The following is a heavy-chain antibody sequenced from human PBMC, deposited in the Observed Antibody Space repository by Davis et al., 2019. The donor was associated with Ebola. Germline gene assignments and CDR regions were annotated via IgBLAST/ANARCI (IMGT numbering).Heavy chain of an antibody. D-gene: IGHD3-10*01. CDR1: GFTFSSYG. Sequence: GESLKISCAASGFTFSSYGMSWVRQAPGKGLEWVSAISGTSGSTHYADSVKGRFTISRDNSKNTLILQMNGLRAEDTAIYYCAKEELKVFDYWGQGTLVTVSS. V-gene: IGHV3-23*01. CDR2: ISGTSGST. J-gene: IGHJ4*02. CDR3: AKEELKVFDY.